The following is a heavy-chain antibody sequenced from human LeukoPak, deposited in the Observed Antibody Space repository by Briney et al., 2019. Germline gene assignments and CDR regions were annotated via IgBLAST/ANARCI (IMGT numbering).Heavy chain of an antibody. CDR1: GGSISSSNW. CDR2: IYQSGST. V-gene: IGHV4-4*02. D-gene: IGHD5-18*01. CDR3: ARDAGDTAMIDAFDI. Sequence: KPSETLSLTCAVSGGSISSSNWWSWVRQPPGKGLEWMGEIYQSGSTNYNPSLKSRVTISVDKSKNQFSLKLISVTAADTAVYYCARDAGDTAMIDAFDIWGQGTMVTVSS. J-gene: IGHJ3*02.